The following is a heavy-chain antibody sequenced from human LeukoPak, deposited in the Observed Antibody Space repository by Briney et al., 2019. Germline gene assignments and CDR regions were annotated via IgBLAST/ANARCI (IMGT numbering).Heavy chain of an antibody. D-gene: IGHD2-15*01. CDR1: GGSITSSSYY. CDR2: IYYSGIT. CDR3: ARQVGLVPATPEGWFDP. V-gene: IGHV4-39*01. J-gene: IGHJ5*02. Sequence: SETLSLTCTVSGGSITSSSYYWGWIRQPPGKGLEWIGSIYYSGITYYNPSLKSRVTISVDTSKNQFSLNLSSVTAADTAVYYCARQVGLVPATPEGWFDPWGQGTLVTVSS.